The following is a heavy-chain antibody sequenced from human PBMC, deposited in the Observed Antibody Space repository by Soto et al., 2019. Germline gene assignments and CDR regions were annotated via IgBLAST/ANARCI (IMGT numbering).Heavy chain of an antibody. CDR2: IYSGGST. V-gene: IGHV3-66*01. D-gene: IGHD3-10*01. CDR3: ARARGFGELLSFDY. J-gene: IGHJ4*02. CDR1: GFTVSSNY. Sequence: EVQLVESGGGLVQPGGSLRLSCAASGFTVSSNYMSWVRQAPGKGLEWVSVIYSGGSTYYADSVKGRFTISRDNSKNTLYRQMNSLRAEDTAVYYCARARGFGELLSFDYWGQGTLVTVSS.